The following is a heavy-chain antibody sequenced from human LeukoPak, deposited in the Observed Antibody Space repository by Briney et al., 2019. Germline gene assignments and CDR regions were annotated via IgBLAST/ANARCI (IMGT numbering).Heavy chain of an antibody. CDR3: ARVRTGTTVFRSYYFDY. Sequence: PSETLSLTCTVSGGSISSYYWSWIRQPPGKGLEWIGYVYYSGSTNYNPSLKSRVTISVDTSKNQFSLKLSSVTAADTAVYYCARVRTGTTVFRSYYFDYWGQGTLVTVSS. CDR2: VYYSGST. V-gene: IGHV4-59*01. CDR1: GGSISSYY. J-gene: IGHJ4*02. D-gene: IGHD1-7*01.